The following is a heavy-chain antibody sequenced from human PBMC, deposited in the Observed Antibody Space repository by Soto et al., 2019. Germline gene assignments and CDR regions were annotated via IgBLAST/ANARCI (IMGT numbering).Heavy chain of an antibody. CDR1: AFAFRNAW. V-gene: IGHV3-15*01. J-gene: IGHJ4*02. CDR2: IKSKTDGETT. D-gene: IGHD2-21*02. CDR3: ATACGGGDGYPN. Sequence: EVQLVESGGGLVKPGGSLRLSCVVSAFAFRNAWMTWVRQAPGKGLEWVGRIKSKTDGETTDYPAPVKGRFTISRDDSKNTLYLQMNSLKTEDTGVYYCATACGGGDGYPNWGQGTLVTVSS.